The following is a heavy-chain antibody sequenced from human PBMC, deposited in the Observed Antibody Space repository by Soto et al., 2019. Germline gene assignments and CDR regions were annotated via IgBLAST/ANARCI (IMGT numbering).Heavy chain of an antibody. CDR1: GGTFSSYA. CDR2: IIPIFGTA. J-gene: IGHJ6*02. D-gene: IGHD5-12*01. V-gene: IGHV1-69*13. CDR3: ARALVATISGILGGMDV. Sequence: GASVKVSCKASGGTFSSYAISWVRQAPGQGLEWMGGIIPIFGTANYAQKFQGRVTITADESTSTAYMELSSLRSEDTAVYYCARALVATISGILGGMDVWGQGTTVTVSS.